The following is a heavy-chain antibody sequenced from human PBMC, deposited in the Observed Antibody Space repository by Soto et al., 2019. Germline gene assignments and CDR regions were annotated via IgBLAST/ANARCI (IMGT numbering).Heavy chain of an antibody. J-gene: IGHJ4*02. V-gene: IGHV4-59*08. CDR2: IYYSGST. Sequence: QVQLQESGPGLVKPSETLSLTCTVSGGSISSYYWSWIRQPPGKGLEWIGYIYYSGSTNYNPFLKSRVTISVDTSKNQFSLKLSSVTAADTAVYYCARRGEGNWNAQFDYWGQGTLVTVSS. D-gene: IGHD1-20*01. CDR1: GGSISSYY. CDR3: ARRGEGNWNAQFDY.